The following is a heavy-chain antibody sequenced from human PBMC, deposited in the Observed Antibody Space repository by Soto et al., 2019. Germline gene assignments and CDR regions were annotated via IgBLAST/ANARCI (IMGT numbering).Heavy chain of an antibody. CDR2: ISASGGSA. CDR1: GFRFSSYA. CDR3: ASSSALWHGMDA. J-gene: IGHJ6*02. Sequence: GGSLRLSCAAPGFRFSSYAMSWVRQAPGQGPEWLSVISASGGSAYYADSVRGRFTISRDNSKNTLYLQMKSLGAEDTAVYYCASSSALWHGMDAWGQGTRVAFSS. V-gene: IGHV3-23*01. D-gene: IGHD6-6*01.